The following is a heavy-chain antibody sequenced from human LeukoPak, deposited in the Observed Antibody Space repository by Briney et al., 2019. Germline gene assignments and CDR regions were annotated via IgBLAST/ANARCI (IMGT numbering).Heavy chain of an antibody. CDR1: GFTFSSYS. Sequence: GGSLRLSCAASGFTFSSYSMNWVRQAPGKGLDWVAVISNDGSKKYYADSVKGRFTISRDNSKNTLSLQVSSLRTEDTAVYYCAKDRYSYAFEYSDSWGQGTLVTVSS. D-gene: IGHD5-18*01. CDR3: AKDRYSYAFEYSDS. J-gene: IGHJ4*02. CDR2: ISNDGSKK. V-gene: IGHV3-30*18.